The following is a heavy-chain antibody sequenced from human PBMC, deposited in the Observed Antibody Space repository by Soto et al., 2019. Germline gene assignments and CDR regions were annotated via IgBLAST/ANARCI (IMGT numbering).Heavy chain of an antibody. V-gene: IGHV4-34*01. CDR1: GGSLSDYY. Sequence: QVQLQQWGAGLLKPSETLSLTCAVYGGSLSDYYWSWIRQPPGKGLEWIGEVNHRESTIYNPSLESRVTVSIDTSKNQFSLKLTSVTAADTAVYYCARGLTTVTTVRYFDSWGQGTQVTVSS. J-gene: IGHJ4*02. D-gene: IGHD4-17*01. CDR3: ARGLTTVTTVRYFDS. CDR2: VNHREST.